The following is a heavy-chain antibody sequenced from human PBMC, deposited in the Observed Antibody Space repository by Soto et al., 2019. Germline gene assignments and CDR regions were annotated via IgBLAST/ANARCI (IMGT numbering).Heavy chain of an antibody. V-gene: IGHV3-23*01. J-gene: IGHJ6*02. CDR1: GFTFSSYA. Sequence: GGSLRLSCAASGFTFSSYAMSWVCQAPGKGLEWVSAISGSGGSTYYADSVKGRFTISRDNSKNTLYLQMNSLRAEDTAVYYSAKGGHGVFYYGMDVWGQGTTVTVSS. CDR2: ISGSGGST. CDR3: AKGGHGVFYYGMDV. D-gene: IGHD2-8*01.